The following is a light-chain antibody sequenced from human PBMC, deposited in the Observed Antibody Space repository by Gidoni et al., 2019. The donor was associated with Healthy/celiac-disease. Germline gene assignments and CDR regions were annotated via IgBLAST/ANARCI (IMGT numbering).Light chain of an antibody. V-gene: IGKV1-39*01. CDR2: AAY. J-gene: IGKJ2*01. CDR1: QSISSY. CDR3: QQSYSTPYT. Sequence: DIQMTQSPSSLSASVGDRVTITCRASQSISSYLNWYQQKPGKAPKLLIYAAYSLQSGVPSRFSGSGSGTDFTLTISSLQPEGFATYYCQQSYSTPYTFGQGTKLEIK.